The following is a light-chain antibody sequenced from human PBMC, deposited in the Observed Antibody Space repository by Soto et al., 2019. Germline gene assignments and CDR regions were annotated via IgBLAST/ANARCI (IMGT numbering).Light chain of an antibody. CDR1: QSVSSSY. V-gene: IGKV3-20*01. J-gene: IGKJ2*01. CDR3: QQYGSSPNT. CDR2: GAS. Sequence: EIVLTQSPGTLSLSPGKRATLSCRANQSVSSSYLAWYQQKPGQAPRLLIYGASSRATGIPDRFSGSGSGTDFTLTISRLEPEDFAVYYCQQYGSSPNTFGQGTKLEIK.